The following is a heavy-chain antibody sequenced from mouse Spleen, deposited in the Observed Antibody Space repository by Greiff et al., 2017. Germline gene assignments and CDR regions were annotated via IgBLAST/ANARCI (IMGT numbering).Heavy chain of an antibody. V-gene: IGHV1-18*01. J-gene: IGHJ4*01. Sequence: VQLQQSGPELVKPGASVKIPCKASGYTFTDYNMDWVKQSHGQSLEWIGAINPNNGGTIYNQKFKGKATLTVDKSSSTAYMELRSLTSEDTAVYYCARGGTTVVAHYYAMDYWGQGTSVTVSS. CDR2: INPNNGGT. D-gene: IGHD1-1*01. CDR1: GYTFTDYN. CDR3: ARGGTTVVAHYYAMDY.